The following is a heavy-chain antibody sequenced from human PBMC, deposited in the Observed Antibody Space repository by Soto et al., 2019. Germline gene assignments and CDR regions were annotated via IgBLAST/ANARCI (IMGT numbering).Heavy chain of an antibody. Sequence: GASVKVSCKTSGYTFTEYDINWVRQAPGQGLEYMGWVSPENRDAGYAPQFRGRVSMTADTSINTVYLELTTLTYEDTAVYYCGVTTGYWGQGTMVTVSS. J-gene: IGHJ4*02. V-gene: IGHV1-8*01. CDR2: VSPENRDA. CDR1: GYTFTEYD. D-gene: IGHD4-17*01. CDR3: GVTTGY.